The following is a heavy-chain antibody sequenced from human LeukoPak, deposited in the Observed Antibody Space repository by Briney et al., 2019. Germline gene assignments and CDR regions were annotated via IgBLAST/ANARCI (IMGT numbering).Heavy chain of an antibody. CDR1: GGSFSGYY. CDR3: ARLGYYYAVDP. D-gene: IGHD3-10*01. Sequence: PSETLSLTCAVYGGSFSGYYWSWIRQPPGKGLEWIGEINHSGSTNYNPSLESRVTISVDTSKNQFSLKLSSVTAADTAVYYCARLGYYYAVDPWGQGTLVTVSS. J-gene: IGHJ5*02. V-gene: IGHV4-34*01. CDR2: INHSGST.